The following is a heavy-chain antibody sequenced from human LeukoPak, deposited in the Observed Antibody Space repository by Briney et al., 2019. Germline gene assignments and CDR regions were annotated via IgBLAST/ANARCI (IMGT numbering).Heavy chain of an antibody. D-gene: IGHD5-12*01. Sequence: SETLSLTCAVYGGSFSGYYWSWIRQPPGKGLEWIGEINHSGSTNYNPSLKSRVTISVDTSKNQFSLKLSSVTAADTAVYYCASDRNVQWLRLPATYYYYGMDVWGQGTTVTVSS. CDR2: INHSGST. V-gene: IGHV4-34*01. J-gene: IGHJ6*02. CDR1: GGSFSGYY. CDR3: ASDRNVQWLRLPATYYYYGMDV.